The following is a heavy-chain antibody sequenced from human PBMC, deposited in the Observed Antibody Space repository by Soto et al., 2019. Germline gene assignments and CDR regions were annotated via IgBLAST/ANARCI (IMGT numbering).Heavy chain of an antibody. CDR2: IYYAGST. CDR1: GDSISSSSHY. Sequence: ASETLSLTCTVSGDSISSSSHYWGWIRQPPGKGLQWIASIYYAGSTYYNPSLKSRVTISVDTSKNQFSLRLSSVTAADTAVYLFASQSYDPRVYYYTGYRMDVWVQGTTVT. V-gene: IGHV4-39*01. CDR3: ASQSYDPRVYYYTGYRMDV. D-gene: IGHD3-22*01. J-gene: IGHJ6*02.